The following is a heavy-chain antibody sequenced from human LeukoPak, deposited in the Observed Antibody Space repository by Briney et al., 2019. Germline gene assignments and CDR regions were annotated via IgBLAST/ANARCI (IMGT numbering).Heavy chain of an antibody. D-gene: IGHD2-2*02. J-gene: IGHJ5*02. CDR2: IYHSGST. CDR1: GYSISSGYY. V-gene: IGHV4-38-2*02. CDR3: ARDNTATGFDP. Sequence: PSETLSLTCTVSGYSISSGYYWGWIRQPPGKGLKWIGSIYHSGSTYYNPSLKSRVTISVDTSKNQFSLKLSSVTAADTAVYYCARDNTATGFDPWGQGTLVTVSS.